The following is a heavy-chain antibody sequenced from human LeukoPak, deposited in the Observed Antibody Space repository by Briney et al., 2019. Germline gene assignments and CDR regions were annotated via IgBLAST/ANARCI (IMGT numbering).Heavy chain of an antibody. V-gene: IGHV1-8*01. CDR1: GYTFTSYD. CDR2: MNPNSGNT. D-gene: IGHD4-11*01. CDR3: ARSDYSNSYYYYYMDV. J-gene: IGHJ6*03. Sequence: ASVKVSCKASGYTFTSYDINWVRQATGQGLEWMGWMNPNSGNTGYAQKFQGRVTTTRNTSISTAYMELSSLRSEDTAAYYCARSDYSNSYYYYYMDVWGKGTTVTVSS.